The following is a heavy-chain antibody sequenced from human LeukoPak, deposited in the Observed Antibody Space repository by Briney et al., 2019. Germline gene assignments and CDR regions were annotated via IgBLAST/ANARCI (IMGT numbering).Heavy chain of an antibody. CDR1: GGSFSSYY. Sequence: SETLSLTCAVYGGSFSSYYWGWIRQPPGKGLEWIGSIYYSGSTYYNPSLKSRVTISVDTSKNQFSLKLSSVTAADTAVYYCATSSSSWYFYWGQGTLVTVSS. CDR2: IYYSGST. D-gene: IGHD6-13*01. J-gene: IGHJ4*02. V-gene: IGHV4-39*01. CDR3: ATSSSSWYFY.